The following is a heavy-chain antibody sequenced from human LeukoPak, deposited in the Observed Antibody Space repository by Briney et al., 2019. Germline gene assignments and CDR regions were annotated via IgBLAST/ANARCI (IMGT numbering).Heavy chain of an antibody. D-gene: IGHD2-2*01. CDR1: GYTFTGYY. Sequence: ASVKVSCKASGYTFTGYYMHWVRQAPGQGREWMGLINPNRGGTKYAQKFEGRVTMTRDTSSTTAYMEVSRLRSDDTAVYYCTRVASGTISRIDYWGQGTLVTVSS. V-gene: IGHV1-2*02. CDR2: INPNRGGT. CDR3: TRVASGTISRIDY. J-gene: IGHJ4*02.